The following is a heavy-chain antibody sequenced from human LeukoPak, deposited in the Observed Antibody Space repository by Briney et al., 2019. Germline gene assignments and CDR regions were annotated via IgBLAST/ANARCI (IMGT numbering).Heavy chain of an antibody. J-gene: IGHJ4*02. CDR3: AKGSSYSSSWPIDY. D-gene: IGHD6-13*01. CDR2: ISWNSGSI. V-gene: IGHV3-9*01. Sequence: SGGSLRLSCAASGFTFDDYAMHWVRQAPGKGLEWVSGISWNSGSIGYADSVKGRFTISRDNAKNSLYLQMNSLRAEDTALYYCAKGSSYSSSWPIDYWGQGTLATVSS. CDR1: GFTFDDYA.